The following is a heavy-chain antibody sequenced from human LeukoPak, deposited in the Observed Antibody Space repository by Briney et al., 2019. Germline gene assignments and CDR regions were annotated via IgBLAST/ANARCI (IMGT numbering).Heavy chain of an antibody. CDR2: IRGSTGST. Sequence: GGSLRLSCAASGFTLRNYDINWVRQAPGKGLEWVSVIRGSTGSTYYADSVKGRFTISRDNAKGTLYLQMSSLRAEDTAVYYCTGHHQAYSRTYWGQGTLVTVSS. CDR1: GFTLRNYD. V-gene: IGHV3-23*01. CDR3: TGHHQAYSRTY. D-gene: IGHD4-11*01. J-gene: IGHJ4*02.